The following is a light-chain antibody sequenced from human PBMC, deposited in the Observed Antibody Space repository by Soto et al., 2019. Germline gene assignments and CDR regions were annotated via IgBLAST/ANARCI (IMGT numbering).Light chain of an antibody. J-gene: IGKJ1*01. V-gene: IGKV3-20*01. CDR3: QQYGGSPRT. Sequence: EIVLTQSPGTLSLSPGERATLSCRASQSVSSSSLAWYQQKRGQAPRILIHDASSRTTGIPDRFSGSGSGTDFTLTISRLEPEDFAVYYCQQYGGSPRTFGQGTKVEVK. CDR2: DAS. CDR1: QSVSSSS.